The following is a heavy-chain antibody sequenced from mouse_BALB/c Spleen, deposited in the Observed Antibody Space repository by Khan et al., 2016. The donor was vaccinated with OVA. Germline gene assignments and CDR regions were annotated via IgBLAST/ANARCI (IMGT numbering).Heavy chain of an antibody. D-gene: IGHD2-10*02. J-gene: IGHJ4*01. CDR2: IYPGTGST. V-gene: IGHV1-76*01. CDR1: GYIFTSYW. Sequence: QVQLKQSGTELVRPGASVKLSCKTSGYIFTSYWIYWVKQWSGQGLEWIARIYPGTGSTYYNEKFKGKATLTADKSSSTAYMLLSSLKSEDPACAFGTREKYGNYWGAMDYWGQGTSVTVSS. CDR3: TREKYGNYWGAMDY.